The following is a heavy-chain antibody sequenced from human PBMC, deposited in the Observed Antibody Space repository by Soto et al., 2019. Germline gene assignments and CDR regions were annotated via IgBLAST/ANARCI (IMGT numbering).Heavy chain of an antibody. J-gene: IGHJ4*02. V-gene: IGHV1-2*02. CDR1: GYTFTGYY. Sequence: QVQLVQSGAEVKKPGASVKVSCKASGYTFTGYYMHWVRQAPGQGLEWMGWINPNSGGTNYAQKFQGRVTMTRDTSISTAYMELSRLRSADTAVYYCAREGIVATIRGDSSGAGFDYWGQGTLVTVSS. D-gene: IGHD5-12*01. CDR3: AREGIVATIRGDSSGAGFDY. CDR2: INPNSGGT.